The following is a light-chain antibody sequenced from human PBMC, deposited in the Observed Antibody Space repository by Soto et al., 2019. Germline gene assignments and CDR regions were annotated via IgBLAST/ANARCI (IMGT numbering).Light chain of an antibody. Sequence: QSVLTQPPSASGTPGQRVTLSFFGSSSNIGSNTVNWYQQLPGTAPKLPIYSNNQRPSGVPDRFSGSKSGTSASLAISGLQSEYEADYYCAAWDDSLNGPVFGGGTKLTVL. CDR3: AAWDDSLNGPV. CDR2: SNN. J-gene: IGLJ2*01. V-gene: IGLV1-44*01. CDR1: SSNIGSNT.